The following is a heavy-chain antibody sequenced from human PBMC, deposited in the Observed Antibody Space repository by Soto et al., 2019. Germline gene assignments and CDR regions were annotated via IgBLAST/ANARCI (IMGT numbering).Heavy chain of an antibody. CDR3: AKDSGRGSADYYFDY. CDR1: GFTFSSYG. J-gene: IGHJ4*02. CDR2: ISYDGGDK. V-gene: IGHV3-30*18. D-gene: IGHD3-10*01. Sequence: QVQLVESGGGVVQPGRSLRLSCAASGFTFSSYGMHWVRQAPGKGLEWVAVISYDGGDKYSADSVKGRFTISRDNSKNTVYLQMNSLRAEDTAVYYCAKDSGRGSADYYFDYWGRGTLVTVSS.